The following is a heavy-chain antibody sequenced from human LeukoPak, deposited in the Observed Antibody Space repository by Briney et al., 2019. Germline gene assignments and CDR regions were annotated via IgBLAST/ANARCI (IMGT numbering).Heavy chain of an antibody. D-gene: IGHD3-22*01. CDR2: ISSSSTYI. CDR3: AKKYYYDSSGYYFQH. V-gene: IGHV3-21*04. CDR1: GFTFSSYS. Sequence: ETGGSLRLSCAASGFTFSSYSMNWVGQAPGKGLEWVSSISSSSTYIYYADSVKGRFTISRDNAKNSLHLQLNSLRADDTAVYYCAKKYYYDSSGYYFQHWGQGTLVTVSS. J-gene: IGHJ1*01.